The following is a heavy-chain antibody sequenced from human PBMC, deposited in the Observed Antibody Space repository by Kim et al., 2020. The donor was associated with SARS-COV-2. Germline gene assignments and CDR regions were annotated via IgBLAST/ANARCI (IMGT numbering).Heavy chain of an antibody. J-gene: IGHJ5*01. D-gene: IGHD6-19*01. V-gene: IGHV4-39*01. CDR1: GGSISSSSYY. CDR2: IYYSGST. Sequence: SETLYLTCTVSGGSISSSSYYWGWIRQPPGKGLEWIGSIYYSGSTYYNPSLKSRVTISVDTSKNQFSLKLSSVTAADTAVYYCARSYSSGWYYSWGQGTLVTVSS. CDR3: ARSYSSGWYYS.